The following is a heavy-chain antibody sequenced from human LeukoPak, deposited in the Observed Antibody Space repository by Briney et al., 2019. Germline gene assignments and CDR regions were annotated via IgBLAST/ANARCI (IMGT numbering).Heavy chain of an antibody. CDR1: GFTSSSYW. D-gene: IGHD6-19*01. J-gene: IGHJ4*02. Sequence: AGGSLRLSCAASGFTSSSYWMSWVRQAPGKGLEWVANIKQDGSEKYYVDSVKGRFTISGDNAKNSLYLQMNGLRAEDTAVYYCAREAGSGWYDYWGQGTLVTVSS. V-gene: IGHV3-7*01. CDR2: IKQDGSEK. CDR3: AREAGSGWYDY.